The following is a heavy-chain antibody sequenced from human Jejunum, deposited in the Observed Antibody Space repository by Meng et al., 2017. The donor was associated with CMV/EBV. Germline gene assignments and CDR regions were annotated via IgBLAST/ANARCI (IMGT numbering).Heavy chain of an antibody. CDR1: GFTFRSYA. J-gene: IGHJ3*02. D-gene: IGHD5/OR15-5a*01. CDR3: AKSVSEGLDI. CDR2: LRHDGGDK. Sequence: CAPSGFTFRSYAMRWVRQAPVRGLEWVAFLRHDGGDKYYADSAQGRFTVSRDNSKNTLYLQMNSLRAEDTALYYCAKSVSEGLDIWGQGTMVTVSS. V-gene: IGHV3-30*02.